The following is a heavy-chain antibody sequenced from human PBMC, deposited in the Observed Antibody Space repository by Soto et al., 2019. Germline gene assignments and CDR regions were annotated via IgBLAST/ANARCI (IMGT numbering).Heavy chain of an antibody. Sequence: PAESLKISCNGSGYIFTSYCIVWVRQVPGKGLEWMGIIYPGDSDTRYSPSFQGQVTISADKSISTAYLQWSSLKAADTAMYYCATPAGGAYCGGDCYSDWGQGTLVTVSS. CDR1: GYIFTSYC. CDR3: ATPAGGAYCGGDCYSD. J-gene: IGHJ4*02. D-gene: IGHD2-21*02. CDR2: IYPGDSDT. V-gene: IGHV5-51*01.